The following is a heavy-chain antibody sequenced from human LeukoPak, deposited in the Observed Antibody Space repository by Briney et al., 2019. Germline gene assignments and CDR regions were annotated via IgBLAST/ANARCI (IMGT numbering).Heavy chain of an antibody. CDR2: INHSGST. D-gene: IGHD3-10*01. Sequence: PSETLSPTCAVYGGSFSGYYWSWIRQPPGKGLEWIGEINHSGSTNYNPSLKSRVTISVDTSKNQFSLKLSSVTAADTAVYYCARVRRAGVNYYYYYYMDVWGKGTTVTVSS. V-gene: IGHV4-34*01. J-gene: IGHJ6*03. CDR1: GGSFSGYY. CDR3: ARVRRAGVNYYYYYYMDV.